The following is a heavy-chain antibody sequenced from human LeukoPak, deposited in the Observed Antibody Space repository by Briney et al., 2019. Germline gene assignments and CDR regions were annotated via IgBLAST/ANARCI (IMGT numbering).Heavy chain of an antibody. V-gene: IGHV3-53*01. J-gene: IGHJ4*02. CDR1: GFTVSSNY. CDR2: IYSRSST. CDR3: ARDWGDLPNY. Sequence: PGGSLRLSCAASGFTVSSNYMSWVRQAPGKGLEWISVIYSRSSTYYADSVKGRFTISRDNSKNTVYLQMNSLRAEDTAVYFCARDWGDLPNYWGQGTLVTVSS. D-gene: IGHD3-16*01.